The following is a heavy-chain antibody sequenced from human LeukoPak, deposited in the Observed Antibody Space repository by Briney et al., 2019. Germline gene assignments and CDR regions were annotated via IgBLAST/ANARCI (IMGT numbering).Heavy chain of an antibody. V-gene: IGHV4-38-2*01. D-gene: IGHD2-2*01. CDR3: ARQSVVVPAATNWFDP. CDR1: GYSISSGYY. Sequence: PSETLTLTCAVSGYSISSGYYWGWLRQPPGKGLECIGSIYHSGSTYYNPSLKSRVTISVDTSKNQFSLKLSSVTAADTAVYYCARQSVVVPAATNWFDPWGQGTLVTVSS. CDR2: IYHSGST. J-gene: IGHJ5*02.